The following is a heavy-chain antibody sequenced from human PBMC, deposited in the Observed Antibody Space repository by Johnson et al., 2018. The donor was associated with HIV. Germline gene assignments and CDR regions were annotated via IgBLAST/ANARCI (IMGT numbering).Heavy chain of an antibody. CDR3: ARVAAAAGRMADAFDI. Sequence: VQLVESGGGVVRPGGSLRLSCAASGFTFDDYAMHWVRQAPGKGLEWVSGISWNTGSLGYAYSVRGRFTISRDNARNSLYLQMNSLRAEDTALYYCARVAAAAGRMADAFDIWGQGTMVSVSS. CDR1: GFTFDDYA. V-gene: IGHV3-9*01. CDR2: ISWNTGSL. J-gene: IGHJ3*02. D-gene: IGHD6-13*01.